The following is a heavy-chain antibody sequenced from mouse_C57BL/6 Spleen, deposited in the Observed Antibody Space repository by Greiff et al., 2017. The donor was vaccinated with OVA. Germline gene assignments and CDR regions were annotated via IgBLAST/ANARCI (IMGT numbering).Heavy chain of an antibody. CDR3: ARAIYYYGSGDY. J-gene: IGHJ2*01. D-gene: IGHD1-1*01. Sequence: VNVVESGAELARPGASVKLSCKASGYTFTSYGISWVKQRTGQGLEWIGEIYPRSGNTYYNEKFKGKATLTADKSSSTAYMELRSLTSEDSAVYFCARAIYYYGSGDYWGQGTTLTVSS. CDR2: IYPRSGNT. V-gene: IGHV1-81*01. CDR1: GYTFTSYG.